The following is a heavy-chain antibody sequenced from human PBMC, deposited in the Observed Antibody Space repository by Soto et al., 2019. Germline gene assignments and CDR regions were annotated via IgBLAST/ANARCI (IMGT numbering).Heavy chain of an antibody. CDR1: GFTFSSYG. D-gene: IGHD4-4*01. Sequence: PGGSLRLSCVASGFTFSSYGMHWVRQAPGKGLEWVAVISYDGSNKYYADSVKGRFTISRDNSKNTLYLQMNSLRAEDTAVYYCAKDMTTVTTCGAFDIWGQGTMVTVSS. J-gene: IGHJ3*02. V-gene: IGHV3-30*18. CDR3: AKDMTTVTTCGAFDI. CDR2: ISYDGSNK.